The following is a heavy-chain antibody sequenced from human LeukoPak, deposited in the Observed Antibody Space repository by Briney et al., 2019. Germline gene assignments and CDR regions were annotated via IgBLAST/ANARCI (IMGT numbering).Heavy chain of an antibody. J-gene: IGHJ6*03. CDR3: ARLSAYYYGSYFCYYMDV. CDR2: IRQDESER. Sequence: GGSLRLSCEGSGFSFSSYWMTWVRQPPGKGPEWVANIRQDESERYSADSVKGRFTISRDNAKKSVYLYMSSLRAEDTALYYCARLSAYYYGSYFCYYMDVWGKGTTVTVSS. V-gene: IGHV3-7*01. CDR1: GFSFSSYW. D-gene: IGHD3-10*01.